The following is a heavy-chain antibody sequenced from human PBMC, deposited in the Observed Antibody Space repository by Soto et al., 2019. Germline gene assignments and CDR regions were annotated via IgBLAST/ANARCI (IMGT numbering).Heavy chain of an antibody. CDR2: ISAYNGNT. D-gene: IGHD3-22*01. CDR1: GYTFTSYG. V-gene: IGHV1-18*01. Sequence: ASVKVSCKASGYTFTSYGVSWVRQAPGQGLEWMGWISAYNGNTNYAQKLQGRVTMTTDTSTSTAYMELRSLRSDDTAVYYCARWPITMIVVVISPYGMDVWGQGTTVTVSS. J-gene: IGHJ6*02. CDR3: ARWPITMIVVVISPYGMDV.